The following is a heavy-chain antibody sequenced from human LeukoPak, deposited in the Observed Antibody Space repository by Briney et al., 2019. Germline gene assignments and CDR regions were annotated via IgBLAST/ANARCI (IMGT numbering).Heavy chain of an antibody. CDR2: INHSGST. J-gene: IGHJ5*02. V-gene: IGHV4-34*01. CDR3: ASVRSRVVRPRRNWFDP. Sequence: SETLSLTCAVYGGSFSGYYWSWIRQPPGKGLEWIGEINHSGSTNYNPSLKRRGTISVDTSKNQFSLKLSSVTAADTAVYYCASVRSRVVRPRRNWFDPWGQGTLVTVSS. CDR1: GGSFSGYY. D-gene: IGHD3-3*01.